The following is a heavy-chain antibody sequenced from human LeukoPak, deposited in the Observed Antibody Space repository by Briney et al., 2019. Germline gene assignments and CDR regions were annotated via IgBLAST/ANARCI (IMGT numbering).Heavy chain of an antibody. J-gene: IGHJ4*02. CDR2: ISGSGGST. D-gene: IGHD3-22*01. V-gene: IGHV3-23*01. CDR3: AKDMDYYDSSGYYGFEY. Sequence: GGSLRLSCAASGFTLSSYAMSWVRQAPGKGLEWVSAISGSGGSTYYADSVKGRFTISRDNSKNTLYLQMNSLRAEDTAVYYCAKDMDYYDSSGYYGFEYWGQGTLVTVSS. CDR1: GFTLSSYA.